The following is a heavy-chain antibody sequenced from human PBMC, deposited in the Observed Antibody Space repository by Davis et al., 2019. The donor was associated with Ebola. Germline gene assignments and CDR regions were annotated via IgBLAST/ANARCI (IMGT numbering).Heavy chain of an antibody. D-gene: IGHD6-19*01. CDR2: ISSSGTTT. J-gene: IGHJ4*02. CDR1: GFAFSSYD. V-gene: IGHV3-23*01. Sequence: GESLKISCAASGFAFSSYDMTWIRQAPGKGLEWVSTISSSGTTTYYADSVRGRFTISRDNSKNTLYLQINSLRAEDTAVHYCARGYSSGWRPFDYWGQGTLVTVSS. CDR3: ARGYSSGWRPFDY.